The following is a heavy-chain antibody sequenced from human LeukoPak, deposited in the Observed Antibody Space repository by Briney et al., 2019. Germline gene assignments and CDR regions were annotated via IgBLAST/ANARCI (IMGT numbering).Heavy chain of an antibody. V-gene: IGHV3-48*04. D-gene: IGHD3-10*01. CDR3: ARDPMVRGPPPLGY. J-gene: IGHJ4*02. Sequence: PGGSLRLSCAASGFTFSSYSMNWVRQAPGKGLEWVSYISSSSSTIYYSDSVKGRFTISRDNAKNSLYLQMNSLRAEDTAVYYCARDPMVRGPPPLGYWGQGTLVTVSS. CDR2: ISSSSSTI. CDR1: GFTFSSYS.